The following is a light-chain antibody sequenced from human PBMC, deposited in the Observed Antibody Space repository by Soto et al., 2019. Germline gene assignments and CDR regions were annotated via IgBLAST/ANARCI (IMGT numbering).Light chain of an antibody. CDR2: DAS. CDR1: QDINNY. CDR3: QQCDNLPYT. V-gene: IGKV1-33*01. Sequence: DVLMTQSPSSLSASVGDRVTITCQASQDINNYLNWYQQKPGKAPKILIYDASNLETGVPLRFSGGRSGTEFTFTISSLQPEDIATYYCQQCDNLPYTFGQGTKLEMK. J-gene: IGKJ2*01.